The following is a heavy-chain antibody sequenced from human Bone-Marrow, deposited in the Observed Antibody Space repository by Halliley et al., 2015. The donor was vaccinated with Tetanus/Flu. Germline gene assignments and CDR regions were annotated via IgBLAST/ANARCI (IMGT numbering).Heavy chain of an antibody. D-gene: IGHD3-10*01. CDR2: IYYDGGT. J-gene: IGHJ4*02. CDR3: ARTVQQTDAGNFDF. V-gene: IGHV3-53*01. CDR1: GFSVSSNN. Sequence: SLRLSCAVSGFSVSSNNVNWVRQAPGKGLEWVSIIYYDGGTYYADSVKGRFTISRDNSKNMLYLQINNLRVEDTAVYYCARTVQQTDAGNFDFWGQGTLVTVSP.